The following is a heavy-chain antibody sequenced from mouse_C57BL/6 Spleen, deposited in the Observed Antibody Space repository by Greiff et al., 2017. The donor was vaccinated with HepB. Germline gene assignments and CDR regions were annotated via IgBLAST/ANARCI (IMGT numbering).Heavy chain of an antibody. D-gene: IGHD1-1*01. V-gene: IGHV10-3*01. CDR2: IRSKSSNYAT. CDR1: GFTFNTYA. Sequence: EVKLMESGGGLVQPKGSLKLSCAASGFTFNTYAMHWVRQAPGKGLEWVARIRSKSSNYATYYADSVKDRFTISRDDSQSMLYLQMNNLKTEDTAMYYCVKDSHYYDGSSYWYFDVWGTGTTVTVSS. J-gene: IGHJ1*03. CDR3: VKDSHYYDGSSYWYFDV.